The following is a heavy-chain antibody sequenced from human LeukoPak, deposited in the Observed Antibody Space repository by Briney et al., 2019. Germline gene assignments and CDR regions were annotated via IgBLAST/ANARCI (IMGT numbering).Heavy chain of an antibody. D-gene: IGHD3-3*01. CDR2: IYPGDSDT. CDR1: GYSFTSYW. Sequence: GESLKISCKGSGYSFTSYWIGWVRQMPGKGLEWMGIIYPGDSDTRYSPSFQGQVTISADKSISTAYLQWSSLKVSDTAMYYCARPPLYDFWSGGDDAFDIWGQGTMVTVSS. J-gene: IGHJ3*02. V-gene: IGHV5-51*01. CDR3: ARPPLYDFWSGGDDAFDI.